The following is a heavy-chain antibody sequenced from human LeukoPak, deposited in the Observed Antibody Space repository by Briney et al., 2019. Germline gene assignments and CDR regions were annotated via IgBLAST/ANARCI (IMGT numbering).Heavy chain of an antibody. Sequence: SETLSLTCTVSGGSISSYYWSWIRQPPGKGLEWIGYIYYSGSTNYNPSLKSRVTISVDTSKNQFSLKLSSVTAADTAVYYCARVNSSGWYYYYGMDVWGQGTTVTVSS. J-gene: IGHJ6*02. CDR1: GGSISSYY. CDR3: ARVNSSGWYYYYGMDV. V-gene: IGHV4-59*01. CDR2: IYYSGST. D-gene: IGHD6-19*01.